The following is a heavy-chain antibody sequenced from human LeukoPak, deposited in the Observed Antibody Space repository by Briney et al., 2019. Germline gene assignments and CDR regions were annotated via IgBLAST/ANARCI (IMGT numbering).Heavy chain of an antibody. CDR3: VKDGWTHYFGSGGLNWFDP. Sequence: GGSLRLSCAVSGVTFSGFAMTWVRQAPGKGLEWVSTITGSGGSAYYPDFVKGRFTISRDNSKNTLFLQMNSLRIEDTAVYYCVKDGWTHYFGSGGLNWFDPWGQGTLVTVSS. J-gene: IGHJ5*02. CDR2: ITGSGGSA. D-gene: IGHD3-10*01. CDR1: GVTFSGFA. V-gene: IGHV3-23*01.